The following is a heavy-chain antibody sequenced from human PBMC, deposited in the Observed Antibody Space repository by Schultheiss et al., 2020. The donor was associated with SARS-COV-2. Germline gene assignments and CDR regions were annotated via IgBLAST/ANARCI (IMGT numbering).Heavy chain of an antibody. CDR1: GYTFTGYY. V-gene: IGHV1-2*06. CDR2: INPNSGGT. D-gene: IGHD1-7*01. J-gene: IGHJ4*02. Sequence: ASVKVSCKASGYTFTGYYMHWVRQAPGQGLEWMGRINPNSGGTNYAQKFQGRVTLTGDTSTSAVYMELSSLRSEDTAVYYCATGLELLLVWGQGTLVTVSS. CDR3: ATGLELLLV.